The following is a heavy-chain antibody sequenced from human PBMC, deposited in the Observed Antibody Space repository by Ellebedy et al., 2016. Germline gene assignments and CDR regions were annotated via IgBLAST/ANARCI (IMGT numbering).Heavy chain of an antibody. D-gene: IGHD3-10*01. CDR2: IYYSGST. J-gene: IGHJ5*02. V-gene: IGHV4-59*01. CDR3: ARSPYGSGSYYHKNWFDP. Sequence: SETLSLTCTVSGGSISSYYWSWIRQPPGKGLEWIGYIYYSGSTKYNPSLERRVTISEYTSKNQFSLKRRSVTAADTAVNYCARSPYGSGSYYHKNWFDPWGQGTLVTVSS. CDR1: GGSISSYY.